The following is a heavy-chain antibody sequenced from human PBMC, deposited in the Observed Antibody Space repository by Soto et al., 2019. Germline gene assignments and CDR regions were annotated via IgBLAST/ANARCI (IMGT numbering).Heavy chain of an antibody. CDR3: GHSGGYRIIDY. D-gene: IGHD2-15*01. CDR1: GFSLTSSGVG. V-gene: IGHV2-5*02. Sequence: QITLKESGPTLVKPTQTLTLTCTFSGFSLTSSGVGVGWIRQPPGKALEWLGIIYWDEDKRYSPSLKSRLTIPQDTYKNQVVLKMTYMDPVDTATYYCGHSGGYRIIDYWGQGILVTVSS. J-gene: IGHJ4*01. CDR2: IYWDEDK.